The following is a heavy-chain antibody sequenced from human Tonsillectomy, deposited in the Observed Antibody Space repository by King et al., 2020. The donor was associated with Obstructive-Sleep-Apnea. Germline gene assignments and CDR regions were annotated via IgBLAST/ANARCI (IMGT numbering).Heavy chain of an antibody. D-gene: IGHD4-17*01. CDR3: ARDHRTYGDWGYAFDI. CDR1: GGSISSNSYH. CDR2: IYYNGSP. Sequence: QLQESGPRLVKPSETLSLICTVSGGSISSNSYHWGWIRQSPGKGPEWIGSIYYNGSPDHNPSLKSRVTISVDTSKNQFSLMLSSVTAADTAVYYCARDHRTYGDWGYAFDIWGQGKMVTVSS. J-gene: IGHJ3*02. V-gene: IGHV4-39*07.